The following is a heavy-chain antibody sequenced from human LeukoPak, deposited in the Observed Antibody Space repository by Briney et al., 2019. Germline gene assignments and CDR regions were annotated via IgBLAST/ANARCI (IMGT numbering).Heavy chain of an antibody. CDR3: ARMGGYSGYATH. CDR1: GGSISPYY. D-gene: IGHD5-12*01. J-gene: IGHJ4*02. V-gene: IGHV4-59*08. CDR2: IYSSGSA. Sequence: SETLSLTCTVSGGSISPYYWSWIRQPPGKGLEWIGYIYSSGSANYNPSLKSRVTISVDTSKNQFSLKLSSVTAADTAVYYCARMGGYSGYATHWGQGTLVTVSS.